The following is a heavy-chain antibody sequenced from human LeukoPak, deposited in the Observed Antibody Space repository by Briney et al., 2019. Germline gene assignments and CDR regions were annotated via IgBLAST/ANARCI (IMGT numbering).Heavy chain of an antibody. CDR1: GFTFSSYV. J-gene: IGHJ4*02. CDR3: AKGPVSPDFG. Sequence: PGGSLRLSCAASGFTFSSYVMSWVRQAPGKGLEWVSAISGSGGITHYADSVKGRFTISRDNSKNTLYLQMNSLRAEDTAVYYCAKGPVSPDFGGGQGTLVTVPS. D-gene: IGHD3-10*01. CDR2: ISGSGGIT. V-gene: IGHV3-23*01.